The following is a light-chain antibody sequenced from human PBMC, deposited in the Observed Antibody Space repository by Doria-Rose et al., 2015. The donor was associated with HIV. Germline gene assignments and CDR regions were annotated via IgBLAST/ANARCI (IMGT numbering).Light chain of an antibody. CDR2: AAS. Sequence: THSPSSLSASIGDRVTITCRASQTVSTYLNWFQQEPGKAPKLLIYAASRLQSGVPPRFSGSGSGTDFTLTISGLQPGDFATYYCQQTYSSPPWTFGQATKVEMK. J-gene: IGKJ1*01. CDR3: QQTYSSPPWT. V-gene: IGKV1-39*01. CDR1: QTVSTY.